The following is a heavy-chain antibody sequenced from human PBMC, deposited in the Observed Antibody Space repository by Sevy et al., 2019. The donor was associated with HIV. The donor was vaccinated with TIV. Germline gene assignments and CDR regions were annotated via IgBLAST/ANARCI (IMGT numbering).Heavy chain of an antibody. Sequence: ASVKVSCKPSGYTFSGYYIQWVRQAPGQGLEWMGWINPKSGGTNYAQKFQGRVTMTRDTSISTAYMELSRLRSDDTAVYYCARGGESLPYCGGDCYPDYWGQGTLVTVSS. CDR2: INPKSGGT. CDR3: ARGGESLPYCGGDCYPDY. CDR1: GYTFSGYY. J-gene: IGHJ4*02. V-gene: IGHV1-2*02. D-gene: IGHD2-21*02.